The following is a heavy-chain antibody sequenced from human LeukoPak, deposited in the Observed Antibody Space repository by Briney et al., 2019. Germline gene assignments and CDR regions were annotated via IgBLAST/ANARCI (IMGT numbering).Heavy chain of an antibody. Sequence: SETLSLTCTVSGGSITSNYYSWIRQPPGKGLEWIGYIYYSGSTYYNPSLKSRVTISVDTSKNQFSLKLSSVTAADTAVYYCARLLWFGELLQFDYWGQGTLVTVSS. J-gene: IGHJ4*02. CDR2: IYYSGST. D-gene: IGHD3-10*01. CDR3: ARLLWFGELLQFDY. V-gene: IGHV4-59*06. CDR1: GGSITSNY.